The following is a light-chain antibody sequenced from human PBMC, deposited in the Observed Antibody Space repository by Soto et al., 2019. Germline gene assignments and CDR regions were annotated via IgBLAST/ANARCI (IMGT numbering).Light chain of an antibody. Sequence: EIVMTQSPATLSVSPGDRATLSCRASQSVDNDLAWYQQKPGQPPRLLIYDASTRAPGIPARFSGSQSGTAFTLTISRLLSEDFAVYFCQQDNNWPLTFGGGTKVETK. CDR2: DAS. V-gene: IGKV3D-15*01. J-gene: IGKJ4*01. CDR1: QSVDND. CDR3: QQDNNWPLT.